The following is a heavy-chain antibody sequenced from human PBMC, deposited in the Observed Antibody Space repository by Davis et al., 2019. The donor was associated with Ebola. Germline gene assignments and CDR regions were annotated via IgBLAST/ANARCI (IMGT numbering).Heavy chain of an antibody. J-gene: IGHJ4*02. Sequence: SETLSLTCTVSGGSISSYYWSWIRQPPGKGLEWIGYIYYSGSTYYNPSLKSRVTISVDTSKNQFSLKLSSVTAADTAVYYCARNGIAVAAIDYWGQGTLVTVSS. V-gene: IGHV4-59*04. D-gene: IGHD6-19*01. CDR2: IYYSGST. CDR1: GGSISSYY. CDR3: ARNGIAVAAIDY.